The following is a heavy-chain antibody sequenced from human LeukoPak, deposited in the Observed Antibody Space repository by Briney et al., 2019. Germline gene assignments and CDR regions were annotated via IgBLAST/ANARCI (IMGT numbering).Heavy chain of an antibody. V-gene: IGHV4-31*03. Sequence: PSETLSLTCTVSGGSISSGGYYWSWIRQPPGKGLEWIGYIYYSGSTYYNPSLKSRVTISVDTSRNQFSLKLSSVTAADTAVYYCARAAPAATLDYWGQGTLVTVSS. CDR1: GGSISSGGYY. CDR2: IYYSGST. J-gene: IGHJ4*02. D-gene: IGHD2-15*01. CDR3: ARAAPAATLDY.